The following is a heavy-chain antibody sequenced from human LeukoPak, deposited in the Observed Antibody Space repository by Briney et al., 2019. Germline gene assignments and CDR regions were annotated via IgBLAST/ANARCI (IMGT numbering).Heavy chain of an antibody. V-gene: IGHV1-46*01. D-gene: IGHD6-13*01. CDR2: INHGGGST. J-gene: IGHJ4*02. CDR3: AREGSGSRTHYFDF. Sequence: ASVNVSCQPSGYTLPSYYMHWVRQAPRQGLEWMGIINHGGGSTSYAQKFQGRVIMTRDMSTSTVYMELSSLRSEATAVYYCAREGSGSRTHYFDFWGQGTRVTVSS. CDR1: GYTLPSYY.